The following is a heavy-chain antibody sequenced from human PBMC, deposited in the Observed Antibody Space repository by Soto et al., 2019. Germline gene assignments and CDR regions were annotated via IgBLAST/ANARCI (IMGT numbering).Heavy chain of an antibody. CDR1: GFAFSTYA. CDR3: AKGAPVAFLNWFDP. V-gene: IGHV3-23*01. Sequence: GGSLRLSCAASGFAFSTYAMTWVRQAPGKGLEWVSAISGSGGSPYYADSVKGRFTISRDNSKNTLYLQMSSLRAEDTAVYYCAKGAPVAFLNWFDPWGQGTLVTVSS. D-gene: IGHD2-2*01. CDR2: ISGSGGSP. J-gene: IGHJ5*02.